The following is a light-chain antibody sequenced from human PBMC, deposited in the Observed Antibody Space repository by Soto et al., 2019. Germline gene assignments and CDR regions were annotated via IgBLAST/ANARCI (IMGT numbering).Light chain of an antibody. Sequence: QSVLTQPPSASGTPGQRVTISCSGSNSNIGINSVNWYQQLPGTAPKLLIYNSNQRPSGVPDRFSGSRSGTSASLAISGLQSEDEADYYCAGWDDSLNGVVFGGGTKLTVL. CDR3: AGWDDSLNGVV. CDR2: NSN. J-gene: IGLJ3*02. CDR1: NSNIGINS. V-gene: IGLV1-44*01.